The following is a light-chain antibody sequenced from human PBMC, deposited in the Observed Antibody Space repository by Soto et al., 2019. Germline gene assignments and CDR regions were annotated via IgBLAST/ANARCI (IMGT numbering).Light chain of an antibody. CDR3: SSYAGGNNVV. Sequence: QSALTQPPSASGSPGQSVTISCTGTSSDVGGYNFVSWYQQHPGKAPKLMIYEVSKRPSGVPDRFSGSKSGNTASLTVSGLQAEDEADYYCSSYAGGNNVVFGGGTKLIVL. CDR1: SSDVGGYNF. CDR2: EVS. J-gene: IGLJ2*01. V-gene: IGLV2-8*01.